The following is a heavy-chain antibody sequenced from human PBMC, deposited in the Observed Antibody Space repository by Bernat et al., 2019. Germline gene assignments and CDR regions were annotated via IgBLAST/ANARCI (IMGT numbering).Heavy chain of an antibody. CDR2: ISNDGSIK. Sequence: QVQLVESGGGVVQPGRSLRLSCAASGFTFSSYDMNWVRQAPGKGLEWVAIISNDGSIKEYTDTVKGRFTISRDNSKSTLYLQMNSLRAEDTAVYYCAKGGGAQDYFDYWGQGTLVTVSS. CDR3: AKGGGAQDYFDY. D-gene: IGHD3-16*01. V-gene: IGHV3-30*18. CDR1: GFTFSSYD. J-gene: IGHJ4*02.